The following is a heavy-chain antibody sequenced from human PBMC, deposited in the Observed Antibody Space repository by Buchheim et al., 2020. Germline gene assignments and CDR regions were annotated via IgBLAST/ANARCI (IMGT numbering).Heavy chain of an antibody. CDR1: GGSISSGDYY. J-gene: IGHJ4*02. CDR2: IYYSGSP. D-gene: IGHD3-10*01. CDR3: AREQTRLWFGGGRFDY. Sequence: QVQLQESGPGLVKPSQTLSLTCTVSGGSISSGDYYWSWIRQPPGKGLEWIGYIYYSGSPYYNPSLMSRVTISVDTSKNQFSLKLSSVTAADTAVYYCAREQTRLWFGGGRFDYWGQGTL. V-gene: IGHV4-30-4*01.